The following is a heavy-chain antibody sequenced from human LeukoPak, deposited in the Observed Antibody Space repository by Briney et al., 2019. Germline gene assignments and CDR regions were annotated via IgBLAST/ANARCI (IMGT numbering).Heavy chain of an antibody. CDR1: GDSVSSNSAA. J-gene: IGHJ3*02. Sequence: PSQTLSLTCAISGDSVSSNSAAWNWIRQSPSRGLEWLGRTYYRSKWYNDYALSVKSRITIDPDTSKNQFSLQLNSVTPEDTAVYYCVFGPLDAFDIWGQGTMVTVSS. V-gene: IGHV6-1*01. CDR3: VFGPLDAFDI. CDR2: TYYRSKWYN. D-gene: IGHD3-10*01.